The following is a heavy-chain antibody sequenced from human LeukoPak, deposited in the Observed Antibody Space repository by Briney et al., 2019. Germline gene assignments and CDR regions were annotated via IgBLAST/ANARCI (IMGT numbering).Heavy chain of an antibody. CDR3: AKDGGIAAAFG. Sequence: GGSLRLSCVASGFTFSTYAMSWVRQAPGKGLEWVSGIRGSGESTHYADSVKGRFTISRDNSKNTLYLQMNSLRAEDTAVYYCAKDGGIAAAFGWGQGTLVTVSS. D-gene: IGHD6-13*01. CDR1: GFTFSTYA. J-gene: IGHJ4*02. V-gene: IGHV3-23*01. CDR2: IRGSGEST.